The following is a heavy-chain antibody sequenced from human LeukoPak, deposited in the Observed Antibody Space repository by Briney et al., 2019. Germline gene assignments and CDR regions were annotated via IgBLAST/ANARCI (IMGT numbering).Heavy chain of an antibody. D-gene: IGHD3-22*01. J-gene: IGHJ4*02. CDR1: GGTFSSYA. Sequence: GASVKVSCKASGGTFSSYAIRWVRQAPGQGLEWMGRIIPILGIANYAQKFQGRVTITADKSTSTAYMELSSLRSEDTAVYYCARVDSYYYDSSGREAYWGQGTLVTVSS. V-gene: IGHV1-69*04. CDR2: IIPILGIA. CDR3: ARVDSYYYDSSGREAY.